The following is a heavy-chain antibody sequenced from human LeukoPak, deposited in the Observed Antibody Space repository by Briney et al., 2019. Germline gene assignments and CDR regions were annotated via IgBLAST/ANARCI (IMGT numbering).Heavy chain of an antibody. D-gene: IGHD5-18*01. CDR3: ARQTDDMGRIAAIPFDI. CDR2: ISSSGSTI. V-gene: IGHV3-11*01. CDR1: GFTFSDYY. Sequence: GGSLRLSCAASGFTFSDYYMSWIRQAPGKGLEWVSYISSSGSTIYYADSVKGRFTISRDNAKNSLYLQMNSLRAEDTAVYYCARQTDDMGRIAAIPFDIWGQGTMVTVSS. J-gene: IGHJ3*02.